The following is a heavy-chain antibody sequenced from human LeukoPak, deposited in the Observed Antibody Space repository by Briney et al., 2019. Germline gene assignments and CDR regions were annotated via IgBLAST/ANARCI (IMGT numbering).Heavy chain of an antibody. V-gene: IGHV3-23*01. Sequence: GGSLRLSCAASGFTFSSYAMSWVRQAPGKGLEWVSAISGSGGSTYCADSVKGRFTISRDNSKNTLYLQMNSLRAEDTAVYYCAKLPTRYYDSSGYHPLGWGQGTLVTVSS. CDR3: AKLPTRYYDSSGYHPLG. J-gene: IGHJ4*02. D-gene: IGHD3-22*01. CDR2: ISGSGGST. CDR1: GFTFSSYA.